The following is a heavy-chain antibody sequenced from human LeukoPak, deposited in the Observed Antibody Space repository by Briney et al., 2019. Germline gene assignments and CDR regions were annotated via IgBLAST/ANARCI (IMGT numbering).Heavy chain of an antibody. J-gene: IGHJ4*02. CDR2: INHSGFT. CDR3: ARLDFLSGFYAFGY. D-gene: IGHD3-3*01. Sequence: PSETLSLTCGVYNGSFNTNYWSWNRQPPGKGLEWIGEINHSGFTNSNPSLKSRATISIDTSKKQFSLKLTSVTAADTAIYYCARLDFLSGFYAFGYWGQGSLVTVSS. CDR1: NGSFNTNY. V-gene: IGHV4-34*01.